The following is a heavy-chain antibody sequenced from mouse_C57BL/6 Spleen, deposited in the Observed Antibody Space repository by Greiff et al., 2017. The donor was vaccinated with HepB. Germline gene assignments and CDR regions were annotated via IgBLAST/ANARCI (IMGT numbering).Heavy chain of an antibody. Sequence: EVQLQQSGPELVKPGASVKISCKASGYTFTDYYMNWVKQSHGKSLEWIGDINPNNGGTSYNQKFKGKATLTVDKSSSTAYMELRSLTSEDSAVYYCARGYDYDFFFAYWGQGTLVTVSA. D-gene: IGHD2-4*01. V-gene: IGHV1-26*01. CDR3: ARGYDYDFFFAY. CDR2: INPNNGGT. J-gene: IGHJ3*01. CDR1: GYTFTDYY.